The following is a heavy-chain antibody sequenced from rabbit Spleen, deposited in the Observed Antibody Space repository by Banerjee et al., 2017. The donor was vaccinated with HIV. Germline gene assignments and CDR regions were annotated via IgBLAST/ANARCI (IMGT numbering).Heavy chain of an antibody. CDR2: IYPGFGIT. CDR1: GIDLISNA. CDR3: TRNANGGWDL. D-gene: IGHD4-1*01. V-gene: IGHV1S47*01. J-gene: IGHJ4*01. Sequence: EQLEESGGGLVKPEGSLTLTCKASGIDLISNAMSWVRQAPGKGLEWIGDIYPGFGITNYANWVKGRFTISSDNAQNTVDLQMNSLTAADTATYFCTRNANGGWDLWGPGTLVTVS.